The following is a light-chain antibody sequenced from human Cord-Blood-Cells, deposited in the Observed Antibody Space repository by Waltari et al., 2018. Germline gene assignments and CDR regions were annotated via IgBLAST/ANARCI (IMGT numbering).Light chain of an antibody. J-gene: IGKJ4*01. CDR3: QQFNSYPLT. CDR1: QGISSA. CDR2: DAS. V-gene: IGKV1-13*02. Sequence: AIQWTQLPSSLSASEGTRVTITCRASQGISSALAWYQQKPGKAPKLLFYDASSLESGVPSRFSGSGSGTDFTLTISSLQPEDFATYYCQQFNSYPLTFGGGTKVEIK.